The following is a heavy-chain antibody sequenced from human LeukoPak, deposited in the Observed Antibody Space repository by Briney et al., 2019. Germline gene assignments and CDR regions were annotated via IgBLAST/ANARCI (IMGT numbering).Heavy chain of an antibody. J-gene: IGHJ4*01. CDR1: GGSISSYY. V-gene: IGHV4-59*08. D-gene: IGHD2-21*02. CDR2: IYYSGST. Sequence: SETLSLTCTVSGGSISSYYWSWIRQPPGKGLEWIGYIYYSGSTNYNPSLKSRVTISVDTSKNQFSLKLSSVTAADTAVYYCARRVCGGDCYFDYWGHGTLVTVSS. CDR3: ARRVCGGDCYFDY.